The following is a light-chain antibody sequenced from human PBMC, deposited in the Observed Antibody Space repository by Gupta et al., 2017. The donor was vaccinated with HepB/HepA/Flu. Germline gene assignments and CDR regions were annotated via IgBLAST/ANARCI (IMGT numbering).Light chain of an antibody. CDR3: QQSYSTPIT. CDR1: QSISSY. V-gene: IGKV1-39*01. J-gene: IGKJ4*01. Sequence: GDRVTITCRASQSISSYLNWYQQKPGKAPKLLIYAASSLQSGVPSRFSGSGSGTDFTLTISSLQPEDFATYYCQQSYSTPITFGGGTKVDIK. CDR2: AAS.